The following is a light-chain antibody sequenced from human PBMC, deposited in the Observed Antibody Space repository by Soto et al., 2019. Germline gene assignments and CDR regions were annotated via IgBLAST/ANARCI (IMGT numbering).Light chain of an antibody. CDR2: EVS. V-gene: IGLV2-23*02. Sequence: QSVLTQPASVSGSPGQSIAISCTGTSSDVGSYNLVSWYRLHPGKAPKLMIYEVSTRPSGVSNRFSGSRSGNTASLTISGLQAEDEADYYCCSYAGGNSLVFGGGTKVTVL. CDR3: CSYAGGNSLV. J-gene: IGLJ2*01. CDR1: SSDVGSYNL.